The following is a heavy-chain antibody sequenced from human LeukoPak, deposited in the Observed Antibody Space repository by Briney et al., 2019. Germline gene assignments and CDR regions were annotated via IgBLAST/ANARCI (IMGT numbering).Heavy chain of an antibody. D-gene: IGHD6-13*01. V-gene: IGHV3-7*05. CDR1: GFTFSSYW. CDR3: ARDGYSSSHLDY. Sequence: GGSPRLSCAASGFTFSSYWMSWVRQAPGKGLGWVANIKQDGSEKYYVDSVKGRFTISRDNAKKSLYLQMNSLRAEDTAVYYCARDGYSSSHLDYWGQGTLVTVSS. J-gene: IGHJ4*02. CDR2: IKQDGSEK.